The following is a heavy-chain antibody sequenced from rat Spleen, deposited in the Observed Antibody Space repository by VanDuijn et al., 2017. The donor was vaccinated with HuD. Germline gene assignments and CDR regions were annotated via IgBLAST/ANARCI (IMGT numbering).Heavy chain of an antibody. CDR3: ATRDGGYPH. CDR2: ISNIDDT. D-gene: IGHD1-11*01. Sequence: EVQLVESDGGLVQPGRSLKLSCAASGFTFTNYDMAWVRQAPGKGLEWVASISNIDDTYYSDSVKGRFSISRDNTKNTLYLQMDSLRSEDTATYYCATRDGGYPHWGQGVMVTVSS. J-gene: IGHJ2*01. V-gene: IGHV5S13*01. CDR1: GFTFTNYD.